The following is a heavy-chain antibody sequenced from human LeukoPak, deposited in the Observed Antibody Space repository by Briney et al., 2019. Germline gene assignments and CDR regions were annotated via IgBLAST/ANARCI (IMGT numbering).Heavy chain of an antibody. CDR3: ANYCSSSSCHIRRAFDI. CDR1: DGSISSSSYY. D-gene: IGHD2-2*02. J-gene: IGHJ3*02. Sequence: PSETLSLTCTVSDGSISSSSYYWGWIRQPPGKGLEWIGTIYYSGSTYYSPSLKSRVAISVDTSKNQFSLKLSSVTAADTAVYYCANYCSSSSCHIRRAFDIWGQGTAVTVSS. CDR2: IYYSGST. V-gene: IGHV4-39*01.